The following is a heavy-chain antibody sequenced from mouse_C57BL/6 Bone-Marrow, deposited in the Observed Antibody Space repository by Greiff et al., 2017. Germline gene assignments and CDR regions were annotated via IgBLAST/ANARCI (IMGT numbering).Heavy chain of an antibody. CDR3: ERGEGAMDY. V-gene: IGHV1-4*01. CDR2: INPSSGYT. J-gene: IGHJ4*01. CDR1: GYTFTSYT. Sequence: VQLQQSGAELARPGASVKMSCKASGYTFTSYTMHWVKQRPGQGLEWIGYINPSSGYTKYNQKFKDKATLTADKSSSTAYMQLSSLTSEDSAVYDCERGEGAMDYWGQGTSVTVSS.